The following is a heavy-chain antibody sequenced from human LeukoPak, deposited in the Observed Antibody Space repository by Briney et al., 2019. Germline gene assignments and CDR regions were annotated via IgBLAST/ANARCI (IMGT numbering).Heavy chain of an antibody. J-gene: IGHJ4*02. V-gene: IGHV3-21*01. CDR3: AREGQQLVRGTYFDY. Sequence: GGSLRLSCAASGFTFSSYSMNWVRQAPGKGLEWVSSFSSSSSYIYYADSVKGRFTISRDNAKNSLYLQMNSPRAEDTAVYYCAREGQQLVRGTYFDYWGQGTLVTVSS. CDR2: FSSSSSYI. D-gene: IGHD6-13*01. CDR1: GFTFSSYS.